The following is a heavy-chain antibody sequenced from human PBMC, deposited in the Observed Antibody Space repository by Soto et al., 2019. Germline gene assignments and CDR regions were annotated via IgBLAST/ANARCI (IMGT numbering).Heavy chain of an antibody. CDR1: GFTFSSYA. V-gene: IGHV3-23*01. CDR3: ARDSAYCGGDCYSDFDY. D-gene: IGHD2-21*02. CDR2: ISGSGGST. Sequence: PGGSLRLSCAASGFTFSSYAMSWVRQAPGKGLEWVSAISGSGGSTCYADSVKGRFTISRDNSKNTLYLQMNSLRAEDTAVYYCARDSAYCGGDCYSDFDYWGQGTLVTVSS. J-gene: IGHJ4*02.